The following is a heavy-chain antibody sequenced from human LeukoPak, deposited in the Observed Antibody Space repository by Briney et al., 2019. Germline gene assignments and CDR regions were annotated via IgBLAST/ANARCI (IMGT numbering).Heavy chain of an antibody. D-gene: IGHD3-10*01. V-gene: IGHV3-21*01. CDR2: ISSSSNYI. Sequence: PGGSLRLSCAASGFTFTSYTMNWVRQAPGKGLEWVSSISSSSNYIYYADSVKGRFTISRDNAKNTMYLQMNSLRAEDTAMYYCARAVYYSNYLGYWGQGTLVTVSS. CDR1: GFTFTSYT. CDR3: ARAVYYSNYLGY. J-gene: IGHJ4*01.